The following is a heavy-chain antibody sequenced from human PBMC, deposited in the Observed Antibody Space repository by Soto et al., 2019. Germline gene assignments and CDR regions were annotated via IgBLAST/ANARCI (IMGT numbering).Heavy chain of an antibody. D-gene: IGHD6-13*01. Sequence: GESLKISCNGAGYSFTSYWIVWVRQMPGKGLEWMGIIYPDDSDTRYNPSFQGHVTISADKSISTAYLQWSSLKASDTAMYYCARHWPQQPLDPWGQGTLVIVSS. V-gene: IGHV5-51*01. CDR1: GYSFTSYW. CDR3: ARHWPQQPLDP. J-gene: IGHJ5*02. CDR2: IYPDDSDT.